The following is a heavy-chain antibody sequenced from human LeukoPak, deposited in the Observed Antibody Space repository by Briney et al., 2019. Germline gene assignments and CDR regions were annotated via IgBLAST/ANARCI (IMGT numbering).Heavy chain of an antibody. Sequence: GGSLRLSCAASGFTFSSYAMHWVRQAPGKGLEWVAVISYDGSNKYYADSVKGRFTISRDNSKNTLYLQMNSLRAEDTAVYYCARDLGEDTAMVILGYWGQGTLVTVSS. V-gene: IGHV3-30*04. CDR3: ARDLGEDTAMVILGY. D-gene: IGHD5-18*01. CDR2: ISYDGSNK. J-gene: IGHJ4*02. CDR1: GFTFSSYA.